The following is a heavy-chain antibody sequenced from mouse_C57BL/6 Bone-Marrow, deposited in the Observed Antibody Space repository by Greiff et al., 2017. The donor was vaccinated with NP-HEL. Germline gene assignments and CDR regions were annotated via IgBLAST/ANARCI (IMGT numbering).Heavy chain of an antibody. V-gene: IGHV6-3*01. CDR2: IRLKSDNYAT. Sequence: DVMLVESGGGLVQPGGSMKLSCVASGFTFSNYWMNWVRQSPEKGLEWVAQIRLKSDNYATHYAESVKGRFTISRDDSKSSVYLQMNNLRAEDTGIYYCTGTTVVAKGDWYFDVWGTGTTVTVSS. CDR1: GFTFSNYW. D-gene: IGHD1-1*01. CDR3: TGTTVVAKGDWYFDV. J-gene: IGHJ1*03.